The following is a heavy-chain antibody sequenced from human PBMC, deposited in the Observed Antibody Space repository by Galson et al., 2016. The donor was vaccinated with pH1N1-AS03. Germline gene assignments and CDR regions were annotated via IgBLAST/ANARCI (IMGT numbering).Heavy chain of an antibody. D-gene: IGHD1-26*01. J-gene: IGHJ6*02. V-gene: IGHV1-2*04. Sequence: SVKVSCKASGYIFTGFYVHWVRQAPGQGLEWMGWINPNNGVTNYAQKFQAWVTMTGDTSISIAYMELYGLKSDDTAVYYCARDPRGPCSSASCPTTYYFGMDVWGQGTTVIVSS. CDR2: INPNNGVT. CDR3: ARDPRGPCSSASCPTTYYFGMDV. CDR1: GYIFTGFY.